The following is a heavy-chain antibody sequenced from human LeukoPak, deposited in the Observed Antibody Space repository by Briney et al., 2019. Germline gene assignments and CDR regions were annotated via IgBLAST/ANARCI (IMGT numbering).Heavy chain of an antibody. J-gene: IGHJ5*02. CDR1: GGSLSGYY. D-gene: IGHD3-3*01. V-gene: IGHV4-34*01. CDR3: ARGRGYTIFAVVIWRWFDP. Sequence: TETLSLTCAVYGGSLSGYYWSWIRQPPGKGLEWIGEINHSGSTNYNPSLKSRVTISVDTSKNQFSLKLSSVTAADTAVYYCARGRGYTIFAVVIWRWFDPWGQGTLVTVSS. CDR2: INHSGST.